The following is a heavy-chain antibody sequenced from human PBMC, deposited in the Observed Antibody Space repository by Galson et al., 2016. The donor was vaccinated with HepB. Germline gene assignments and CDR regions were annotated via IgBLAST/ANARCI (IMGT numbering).Heavy chain of an antibody. J-gene: IGHJ4*02. CDR1: GYTFINYF. D-gene: IGHD4-17*01. Sequence: SVKVSCKASGYTFINYFIHWVRQAPGQGLEWMGIINPGHGGTTYAQRFRGRRTMTRDTSTTTAYMDLSSLESEDSAVYYCAREFYGGYFDYWGQGTLVTVSS. V-gene: IGHV1-46*01. CDR2: INPGHGGT. CDR3: AREFYGGYFDY.